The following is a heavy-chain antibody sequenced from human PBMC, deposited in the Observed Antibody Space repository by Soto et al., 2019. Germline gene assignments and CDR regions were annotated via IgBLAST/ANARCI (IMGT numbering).Heavy chain of an antibody. J-gene: IGHJ6*02. CDR2: ISGSGGST. CDR1: GFTFSSYA. Sequence: GGSLRLSCAASGFTFSSYAMSWVRQAPGKGLEWVSAISGSGGSTYYADSVKGRFTISRDNSKNTLYLQMNSLRAEDTAVYYCAKELRITMVRGVIPYYYGMDVWGQGTTVTVSS. D-gene: IGHD3-10*01. CDR3: AKELRITMVRGVIPYYYGMDV. V-gene: IGHV3-23*01.